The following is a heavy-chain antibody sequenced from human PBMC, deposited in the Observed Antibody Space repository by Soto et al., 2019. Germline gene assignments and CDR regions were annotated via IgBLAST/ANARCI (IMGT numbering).Heavy chain of an antibody. CDR2: IYYSGST. CDR1: GGSISSCDYY. D-gene: IGHD6-13*01. CDR3: ARGRIAAAGIGYYFDY. Sequence: SETLSLTCTVSGGSISSCDYYWSWIRQPPGKGLEWIGYIYYSGSTYYNPSLKSRVTISVDTSENQFSLKLSSVTAADTAVYYCARGRIAAAGIGYYFDYWGQGTLVTVSS. V-gene: IGHV4-30-4*01. J-gene: IGHJ4*02.